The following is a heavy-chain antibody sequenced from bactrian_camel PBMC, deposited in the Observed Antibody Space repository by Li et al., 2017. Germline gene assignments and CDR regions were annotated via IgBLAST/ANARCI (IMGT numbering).Heavy chain of an antibody. J-gene: IGHJ6*01. D-gene: IGHD6*01. CDR2: LNTHHGAP. CDR3: AGEQYGGCRASAAFGV. Sequence: HVQLVESGGGSVQPGGSLRLSCVTSENTSKTTCMAWYRQVPGSERERVALLNTHHGAPNYADSVKGRFTISKGSRKTILYLEMHDLKPEDTAVYYCAGEQYGGCRASAAFGVWGQGTQVTVS. V-gene: IGHV3S54*01. CDR1: ENTSKTTC.